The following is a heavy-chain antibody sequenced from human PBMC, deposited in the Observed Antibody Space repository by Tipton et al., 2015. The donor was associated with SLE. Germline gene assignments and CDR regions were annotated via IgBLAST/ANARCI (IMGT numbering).Heavy chain of an antibody. D-gene: IGHD1-26*01. V-gene: IGHV4-39*01. CDR2: IYYSGNT. J-gene: IGHJ4*02. CDR3: ARREVGATGGFDS. CDR1: GDSISNTIYY. Sequence: TLSLTCTVSGDSISNTIYYWAWIRQPPGKGLEWIGRIYYSGNTDYNPSLKRRVTISVDTSRNQFSLQLTSVTAADTAVYYCARREVGATGGFDSWGQGTLVTVSS.